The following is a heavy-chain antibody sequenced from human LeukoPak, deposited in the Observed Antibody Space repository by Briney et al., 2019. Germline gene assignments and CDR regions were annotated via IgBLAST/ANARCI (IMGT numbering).Heavy chain of an antibody. CDR1: GYSFTSYW. J-gene: IGHJ4*02. V-gene: IGHV5-51*01. D-gene: IGHD5-24*01. CDR2: IYPGDSDT. CDR3: ARRVGDGYNSAYFDY. Sequence: GESLKISCKGSGYSFTSYWIGWVRQMPGKGLEWMGIIYPGDSDTRYSPSLQGQVTISADKSISTAYLQWSSLKASDTAMYYCARRVGDGYNSAYFDYWGQGTLVTVSS.